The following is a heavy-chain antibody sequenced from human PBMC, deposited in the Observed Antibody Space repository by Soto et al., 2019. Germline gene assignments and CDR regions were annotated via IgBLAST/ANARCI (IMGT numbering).Heavy chain of an antibody. J-gene: IGHJ6*02. Sequence: ESGGGLVQPGRSLRLSCAASGFTFDDYAMHWVRQAPGKGLEWVSGISWNSGSIGYADSVKGRFTISRDNAKNSLYLQMNSLRAEDTALYYCAKDLRPFLAAGMDVWGQGTTVTVSS. V-gene: IGHV3-9*01. CDR2: ISWNSGSI. CDR1: GFTFDDYA. CDR3: AKDLRPFLAAGMDV.